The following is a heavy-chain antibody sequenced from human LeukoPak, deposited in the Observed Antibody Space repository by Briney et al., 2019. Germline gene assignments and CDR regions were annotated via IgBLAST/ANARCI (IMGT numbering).Heavy chain of an antibody. D-gene: IGHD6-13*01. CDR2: IYYSGST. CDR1: GGSTFSSNSY. J-gene: IGHJ4*02. CDR3: ARVAAAGNYYFDY. Sequence: SETLSLTCTVSGGSTFSSNSYWGWIRQPPGKGLEWIGSIYYSGSTYYNPSLKSRVTISIDTSKNQFSLKLSSVTAADTAVYFCARVAAAGNYYFDYWGQGTLVTVSS. V-gene: IGHV4-39*07.